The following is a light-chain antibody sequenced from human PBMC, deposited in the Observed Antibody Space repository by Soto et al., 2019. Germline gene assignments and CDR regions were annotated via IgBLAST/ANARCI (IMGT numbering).Light chain of an antibody. CDR2: SAS. CDR3: QQNDSLPIT. V-gene: IGKV3-20*01. CDR1: QGLSGAY. J-gene: IGKJ5*01. Sequence: EIVLTQSPGTLSLSPGERATLSCGASQGLSGAYLAWFQQKPGQAPRLLIYSASNRAAGIQERFSGSGSGTDFTLTISRLEPEDFAVYYCQQNDSLPITFGQGTRLEIK.